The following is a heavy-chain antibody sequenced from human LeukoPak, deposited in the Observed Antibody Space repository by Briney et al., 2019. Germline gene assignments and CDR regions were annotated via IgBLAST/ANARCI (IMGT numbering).Heavy chain of an antibody. Sequence: PVKVSCKGSGGTLNNYAFSWGRQAPGQGAEWMGKINPLLGIANYAQKFQGRVTITADKSTSTAYMELSSLRSEDTAVYYCARVPPYCSGGSCYSGYFDYWGQGTLVTVSS. CDR3: ARVPPYCSGGSCYSGYFDY. J-gene: IGHJ4*02. D-gene: IGHD2-15*01. CDR2: INPLLGIA. V-gene: IGHV1-69*04. CDR1: GGTLNNYA.